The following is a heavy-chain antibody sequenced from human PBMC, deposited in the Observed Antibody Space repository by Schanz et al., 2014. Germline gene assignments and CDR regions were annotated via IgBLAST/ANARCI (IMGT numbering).Heavy chain of an antibody. D-gene: IGHD1-1*01. CDR1: GFIFSNYG. V-gene: IGHV3-33*01. CDR3: ARAHGNNWYGKGLDY. J-gene: IGHJ4*02. Sequence: ESGGGVVPPGGSLRLSCAASGFIFSNYGMHWVRQAPGKGLEWVAVIWSDGSTKYYADSVKGRFTISRDNSKNTLYLQMNSLRADDTAVYFCARAHGNNWYGKGLDYWGQGTQVTVSS. CDR2: IWSDGSTK.